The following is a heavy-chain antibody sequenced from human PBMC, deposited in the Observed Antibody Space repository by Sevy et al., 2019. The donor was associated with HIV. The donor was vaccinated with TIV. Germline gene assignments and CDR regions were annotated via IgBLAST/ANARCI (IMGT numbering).Heavy chain of an antibody. CDR1: GGSISSRSSY. J-gene: IGHJ5*02. V-gene: IGHV4-39*01. D-gene: IGHD3-10*01. Sequence: SETLSLTCTVSGGSISSRSSYWGWIRQPPGKGLEWIGSIYYSGSTYSNPSLKNRLTMSVDTSKNQFSLKLSSVTAADTAVYYCASTRDYYGSGSSFSHWFDPWGQGILVTVSS. CDR3: ASTRDYYGSGSSFSHWFDP. CDR2: IYYSGST.